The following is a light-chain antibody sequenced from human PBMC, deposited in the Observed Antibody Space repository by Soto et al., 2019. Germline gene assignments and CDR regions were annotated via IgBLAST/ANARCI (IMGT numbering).Light chain of an antibody. V-gene: IGKV3-15*01. CDR1: QSVSGN. J-gene: IGKJ4*01. Sequence: EIVMTQSPATLSVSPGERATLSCRASQSVSGNLAWYQQKPGQAPRLLIYRASSRTTGIPARFSGSGSGTEFTLIISSLQSEDFAVYYCQQYYSWPLTFGGGTKV. CDR2: RAS. CDR3: QQYYSWPLT.